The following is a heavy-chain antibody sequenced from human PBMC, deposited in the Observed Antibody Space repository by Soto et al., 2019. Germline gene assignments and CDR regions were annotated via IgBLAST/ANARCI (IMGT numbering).Heavy chain of an antibody. J-gene: IGHJ4*02. CDR3: TRRANWAFDY. CDR2: IRSKAYGGTT. V-gene: IGHV3-49*04. Sequence: GGSLRLSCTASGFTFGDYAMSWVRQAPGKGLEWVGFIRSKAYGGTTEYAASVKGRFTISRDDSKSIAYLQMNSLKTEDTAVYYCTRRANWAFDYWGQGTLVTVSS. D-gene: IGHD7-27*01. CDR1: GFTFGDYA.